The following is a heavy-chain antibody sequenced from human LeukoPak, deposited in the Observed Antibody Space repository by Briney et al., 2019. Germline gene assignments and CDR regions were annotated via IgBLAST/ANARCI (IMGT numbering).Heavy chain of an antibody. D-gene: IGHD3-22*01. CDR1: GLSFSEYA. CDR3: PKAGHTSYYDSNGNYFFDS. V-gene: IGHV3-9*01. CDR2: ICWNRRDV. J-gene: IGHJ4*02. Sequence: GGSLRLSRAPSGLSFSEYAMHWVWPAPRKGLEWGSGICWNRRDVGYADSVKGRFTISRDNAKNSLYLHMSMLRPQDPPFYSCPKAGHTSYYDSNGNYFFDSWGQGTLVTVSS.